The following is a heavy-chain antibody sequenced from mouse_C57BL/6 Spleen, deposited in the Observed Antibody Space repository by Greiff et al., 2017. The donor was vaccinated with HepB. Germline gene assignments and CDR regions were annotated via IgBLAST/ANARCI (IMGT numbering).Heavy chain of an antibody. D-gene: IGHD1-1*01. CDR3: VRHSTVVPYWYFDV. CDR1: GFSFNTYA. V-gene: IGHV10-1*01. J-gene: IGHJ1*03. Sequence: VQLKESGGGLVQPKGSLKLSCAASGFSFNTYAMNWVRQAPGKGLEWVARIRSKSNNYATYYADSVKDRFTISRDDSESMLYLQMNNLKTEDTAMYYCVRHSTVVPYWYFDVWGTGTTVTVSS. CDR2: IRSKSNNYAT.